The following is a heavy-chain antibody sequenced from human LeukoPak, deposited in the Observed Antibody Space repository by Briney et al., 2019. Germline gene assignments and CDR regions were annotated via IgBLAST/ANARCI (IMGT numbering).Heavy chain of an antibody. D-gene: IGHD2-21*02. Sequence: PSETLSLTCTVSGGSISSYYWGWIRQPPGKGLEWIGSIYYSGSTYYNPSLKSRVTISVDTSKNQFSLTLSSVTAADTAVYYCAREITPLYCGGDCYSRFNWFDPWGQGTLVTVSS. V-gene: IGHV4-39*07. CDR2: IYYSGST. CDR3: AREITPLYCGGDCYSRFNWFDP. CDR1: GGSISSYY. J-gene: IGHJ5*02.